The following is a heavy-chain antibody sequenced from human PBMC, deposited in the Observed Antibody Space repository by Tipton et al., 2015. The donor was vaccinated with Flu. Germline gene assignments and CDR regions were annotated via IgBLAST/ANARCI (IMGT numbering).Heavy chain of an antibody. D-gene: IGHD3-10*01. CDR2: IYMGGRT. J-gene: IGHJ3*02. CDR3: AREPSLGLGSGSYRAFDAFDI. V-gene: IGHV4-4*07. CDR1: GGSINSYY. Sequence: TLSLTCSVSGGSINSYYWSWIRQPAGKGLEWIGRIYMGGRTNYNPSLKSRVTMSVDLFKNQISLRLSSVTAADTAVYYCAREPSLGLGSGSYRAFDAFDIWGQGTMVTVSS.